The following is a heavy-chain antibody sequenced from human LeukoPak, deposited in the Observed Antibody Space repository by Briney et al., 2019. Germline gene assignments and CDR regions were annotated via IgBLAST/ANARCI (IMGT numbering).Heavy chain of an antibody. CDR3: VLIALSSGGD. CDR1: GYTFTAYY. J-gene: IGHJ1*01. CDR2: IKPNSGDT. V-gene: IGHV1-2*02. D-gene: IGHD2-21*01. Sequence: ASVEVFFKASGYTFTAYYLYWVRQAPGQGLEWMGLIKPNSGDTNYAQRFQGRVTITRDTTISTAYMELSSLTSDDTAVYYCVLIALSSGGDWGPGTLWTVSS.